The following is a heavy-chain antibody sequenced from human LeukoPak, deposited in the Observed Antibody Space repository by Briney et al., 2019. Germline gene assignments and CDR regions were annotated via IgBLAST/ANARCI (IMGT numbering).Heavy chain of an antibody. D-gene: IGHD4-17*01. J-gene: IGHJ4*02. CDR1: GFTFSSYS. Sequence: GGSLRLSCAASGFTFSSYSMNWVRQAPGKGLEWVSSITSSSYIYYAESVKGRFTISRDNAKNSLYLQMNSLRAEDTAVYYCARDLVLYGDYWGQGTLVTVSS. CDR2: ITSSSYI. V-gene: IGHV3-21*01. CDR3: ARDLVLYGDY.